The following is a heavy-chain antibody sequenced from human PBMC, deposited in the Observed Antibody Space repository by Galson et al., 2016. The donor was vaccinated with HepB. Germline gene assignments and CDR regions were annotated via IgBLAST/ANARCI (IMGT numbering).Heavy chain of an antibody. CDR1: GVTFSTYS. Sequence: SVKVSCKASGVTFSTYSISWVRQAPGQGLEWMGGIIPYFGTTNYAQKFQGRVTITADESTSTAYMELSSLRSEDTAVYYCARDELDGSYRQRNWFDPWGQGTRVTVSS. J-gene: IGHJ5*02. CDR3: ARDELDGSYRQRNWFDP. CDR2: IIPYFGTT. D-gene: IGHD3-16*02. V-gene: IGHV1-69*13.